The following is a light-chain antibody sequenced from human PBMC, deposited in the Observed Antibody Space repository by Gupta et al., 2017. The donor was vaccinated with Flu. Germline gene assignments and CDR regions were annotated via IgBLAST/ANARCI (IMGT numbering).Light chain of an antibody. CDR2: LRSDGSH. CDR3: QSWGSGVWV. J-gene: IGLJ3*02. Sequence: QLVLTQSPSASASLGASVRLTCNLSSGHNTYAIAWHQQQPEKGPRYLMRLRSDGSHTKGDGVPDRFSASSSGAERSLIISNLQSEDEAYYYCQSWGSGVWVFGGGPKLTVL. V-gene: IGLV4-69*01. CDR1: SGHNTYA.